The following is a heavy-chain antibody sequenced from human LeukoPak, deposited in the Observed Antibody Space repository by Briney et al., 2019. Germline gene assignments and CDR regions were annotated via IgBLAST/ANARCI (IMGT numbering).Heavy chain of an antibody. CDR2: ISAYNGNT. CDR3: ARAFVRYYDNWRAFDI. CDR1: GYTFTSYG. D-gene: IGHD3-22*01. Sequence: GASVTVSCKASGYTFTSYGVSWVRQAPGQGLEWMGWISAYNGNTNYAQKLQGRVTMTTDTSTSAAYMELRSLRSDDTAVYYCARAFVRYYDNWRAFDIWGQGTMVTVSS. V-gene: IGHV1-18*01. J-gene: IGHJ3*02.